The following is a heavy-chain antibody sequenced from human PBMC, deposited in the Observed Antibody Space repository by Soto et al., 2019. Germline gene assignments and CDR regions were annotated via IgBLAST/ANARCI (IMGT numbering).Heavy chain of an antibody. J-gene: IGHJ5*02. V-gene: IGHV1-3*01. CDR2: INAGNGNT. CDR3: AGGGYYDFWSGYYRSGWFDP. CDR1: GYTFTSYA. Sequence: QVQLVQSGAEVKKPGASVKVSCKASGYTFTSYAMHWVRQAPGQRLEWMGWINAGNGNTKYSQKFQGRVTITRDTSASTAYMELSSLRSEDTAVYYCAGGGYYDFWSGYYRSGWFDPWGQGTLVTVSS. D-gene: IGHD3-3*01.